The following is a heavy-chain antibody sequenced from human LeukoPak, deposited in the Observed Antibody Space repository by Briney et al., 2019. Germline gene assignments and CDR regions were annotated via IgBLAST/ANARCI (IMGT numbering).Heavy chain of an antibody. Sequence: ASVKVSCKASGYTLTGYCMHWVRQAPGQGLEWMGWISAYNGNTNYAQKLQGRVTMTTDTSTSTAYMELRSLRSDDTAVYYCARDSQYGLWMYPNDYWGQGTLVTVSS. CDR3: ARDSQYGLWMYPNDY. V-gene: IGHV1-18*04. J-gene: IGHJ4*02. CDR1: GYTLTGYC. D-gene: IGHD2-8*01. CDR2: ISAYNGNT.